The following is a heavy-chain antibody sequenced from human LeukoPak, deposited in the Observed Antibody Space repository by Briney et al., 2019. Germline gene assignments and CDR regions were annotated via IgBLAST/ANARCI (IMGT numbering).Heavy chain of an antibody. Sequence: PGGSLRLSYAASGFTFSSYSMNWVRQAPGKGLEWVSSISSSSSYIYYADSVKGRFTISRDNAKNSLYLQMNSLRAEDTAVYYCARDSPRRCSGGSCYANFQHWGQGTLVTVSS. J-gene: IGHJ1*01. CDR3: ARDSPRRCSGGSCYANFQH. CDR1: GFTFSSYS. CDR2: ISSSSSYI. V-gene: IGHV3-21*01. D-gene: IGHD2-15*01.